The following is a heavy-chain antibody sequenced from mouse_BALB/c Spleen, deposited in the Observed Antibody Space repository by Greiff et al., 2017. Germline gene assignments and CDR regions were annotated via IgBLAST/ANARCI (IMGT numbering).Heavy chain of an antibody. Sequence: EVQLQESGAELVRSGASVKLSCTASGFNIKDYYMHWVKQRPEQGLEWIGWIDPENGDTEYAPKFQGKATMTAHTSSNTAYLQLSSLTSEDTAVYYCTVVARDAMDYWGQGTSVTVSS. CDR3: TVVARDAMDY. CDR1: GFNIKDYY. D-gene: IGHD1-1*01. J-gene: IGHJ4*01. CDR2: IDPENGDT. V-gene: IGHV14-4*02.